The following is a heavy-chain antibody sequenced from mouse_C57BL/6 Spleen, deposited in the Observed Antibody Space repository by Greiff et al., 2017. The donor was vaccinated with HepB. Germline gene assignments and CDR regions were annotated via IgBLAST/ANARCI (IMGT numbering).Heavy chain of an antibody. CDR3: ARDDYGSSYGAMDY. D-gene: IGHD1-1*01. J-gene: IGHJ4*01. CDR1: GYAFSSSW. CDR2: IYPGDGDT. Sequence: QVQLKQSGPELVKPGASVKISCKASGYAFSSSWMNWVKQRPGKGLEWIGRIYPGDGDTNYTGKFKGKATLTADKSSSTAYMQLSSLTSEDSAVYFCARDDYGSSYGAMDYWGQGTSVTVSS. V-gene: IGHV1-82*01.